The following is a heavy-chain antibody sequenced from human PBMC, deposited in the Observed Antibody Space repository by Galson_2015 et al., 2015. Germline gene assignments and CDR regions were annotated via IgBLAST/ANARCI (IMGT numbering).Heavy chain of an antibody. CDR1: GFTFSSYA. V-gene: IGHV3-23*01. Sequence: SLRLSCAASGFTFSSYAMSWVRQAPGKGLEWVSAISGSGGSTYYADSVKGRFTISRDNSKNTLYPQMNSLRAEDTAVYYCAKFPNYYYGMDVWGQGTTVTVSS. CDR2: ISGSGGST. CDR3: AKFPNYYYGMDV. J-gene: IGHJ6*02.